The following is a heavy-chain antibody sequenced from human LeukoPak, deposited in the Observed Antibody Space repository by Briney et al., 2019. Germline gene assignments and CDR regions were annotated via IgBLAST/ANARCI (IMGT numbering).Heavy chain of an antibody. D-gene: IGHD3-10*01. CDR2: ISGSGGST. Sequence: GGSLRLSCAASGFTFSSYAMSWVCQAPGKGLEWVSAISGSGGSTYYADSVKCRFTISRDNSKNTLYLQMNSLRAEDTAVYYCAKSVVRGVTYLNFDYWGQGTLVTVSS. CDR3: AKSVVRGVTYLNFDY. J-gene: IGHJ4*02. CDR1: GFTFSSYA. V-gene: IGHV3-23*01.